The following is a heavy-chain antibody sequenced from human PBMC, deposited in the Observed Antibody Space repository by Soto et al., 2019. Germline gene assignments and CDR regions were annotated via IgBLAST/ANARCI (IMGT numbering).Heavy chain of an antibody. J-gene: IGHJ4*02. CDR3: AREGYSGTYLDY. D-gene: IGHD5-12*01. V-gene: IGHV1-2*02. CDR1: GPTFIAYY. Sequence: QLVQSGAEVKKPGASVRVSCKTSGPTFIAYYIHWVRQAPGQGLEWMGWIDPKSGGTTYEQKFLGRVTMTRDTSINTAYMDLNRLTSDDTAVYYCAREGYSGTYLDYWGQGTQVTVSS. CDR2: IDPKSGGT.